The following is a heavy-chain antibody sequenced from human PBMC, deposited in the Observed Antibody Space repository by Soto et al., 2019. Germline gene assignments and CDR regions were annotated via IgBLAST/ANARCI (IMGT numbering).Heavy chain of an antibody. CDR2: IYHSGST. CDR3: ARDQSFDRSYYYGIDV. CDR1: GGSISTGGYS. Sequence: SETLSLTCAVSGGSISTGGYSWGWIRQPPGKGLEWIGYIYHSGSTYYNPSLKSRVTLTTDTSTSTVYMELRSLRFDDTAVYYCARDQSFDRSYYYGIDVWGQGTTVTVSS. D-gene: IGHD3-10*01. V-gene: IGHV4-30-2*01. J-gene: IGHJ6*02.